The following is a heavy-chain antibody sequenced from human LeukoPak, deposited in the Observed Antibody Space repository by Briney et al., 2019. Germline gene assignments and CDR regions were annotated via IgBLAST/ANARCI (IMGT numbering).Heavy chain of an antibody. CDR1: GYTFTSYY. Sequence: ASVKVSCKASGYTFTSYYMHWVRQAPGQGLEWMGWISAHNGDTKFAEKFQGRVILTTDTPTTTANMELRSLRSDDTAVYYCAREPRDGYNFAEAFDIWGQGTMVTVSS. J-gene: IGHJ3*02. CDR3: AREPRDGYNFAEAFDI. D-gene: IGHD5-24*01. CDR2: ISAHNGDT. V-gene: IGHV1-18*04.